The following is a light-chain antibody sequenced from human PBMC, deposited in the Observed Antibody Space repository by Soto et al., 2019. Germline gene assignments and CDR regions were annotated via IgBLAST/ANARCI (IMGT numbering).Light chain of an antibody. Sequence: DIVMTQSPDSLAVSLGERATINCKSSRSVLNSSNNKNYLVWYQQKPGQPPKLIIYWASTRESGVPDRFSGSGSGTDFTLTISSLQAEDVAVYYCQQYYSTPFTFGPGTKVDIK. V-gene: IGKV4-1*01. CDR1: RSVLNSSNNKNY. J-gene: IGKJ3*01. CDR2: WAS. CDR3: QQYYSTPFT.